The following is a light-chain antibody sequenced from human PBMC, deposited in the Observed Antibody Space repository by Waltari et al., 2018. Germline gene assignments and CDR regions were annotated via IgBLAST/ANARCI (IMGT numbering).Light chain of an antibody. V-gene: IGLV2-14*03. Sequence: QSALTKPASVSGSPGKSITNSCTGTWSAVGGYNSDSWYQHHPDKVPKLIIYDVSNRPSGISNRFSGSKSGNTASLTISGLQAEDEAYYFCGSYTSDSSVVFGGGTRLTVL. CDR1: WSAVGGYNS. CDR3: GSYTSDSSVV. CDR2: DVS. J-gene: IGLJ2*01.